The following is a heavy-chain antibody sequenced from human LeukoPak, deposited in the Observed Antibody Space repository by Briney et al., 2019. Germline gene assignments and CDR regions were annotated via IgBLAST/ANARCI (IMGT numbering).Heavy chain of an antibody. D-gene: IGHD2-15*01. Sequence: SGTLSVTSVVPGGSLRISYSCSMWHPLRKGLWWIAHIYTSGGTNYNPSLKSRVTMSVDTSKNQFSLKLSSVTAADTAVYYCARDGEYCSGGSCYSLRAFDIWGQGTMVTVSS. J-gene: IGHJ3*02. V-gene: IGHV4-4*07. CDR3: ARDGEYCSGGSCYSLRAFDI. CDR1: GGSLRISY. CDR2: IYTSGGT.